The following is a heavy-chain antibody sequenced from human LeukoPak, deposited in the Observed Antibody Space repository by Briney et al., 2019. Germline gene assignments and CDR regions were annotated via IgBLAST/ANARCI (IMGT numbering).Heavy chain of an antibody. D-gene: IGHD3-16*01. CDR2: INPSGGST. J-gene: IGHJ4*02. CDR3: ATWGDAFDY. V-gene: IGHV1-46*01. Sequence: ASVKVSCKASGYTFTSYYMHWVRQAPGQGLEWMGIINPSGGSTSYAQKFQGRVTMTEDTSTDTAYMELSSLRSEDTAVYYCATWGDAFDYWGQGTLVTVSS. CDR1: GYTFTSYY.